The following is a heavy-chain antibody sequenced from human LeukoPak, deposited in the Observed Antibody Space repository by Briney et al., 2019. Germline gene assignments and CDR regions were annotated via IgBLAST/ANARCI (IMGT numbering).Heavy chain of an antibody. CDR1: GGSISSYY. Sequence: SETLSLTCTVSGGSISSYYWNWIRQPPGKGLEWIGFISYSGDTKYNPSLKSRVTISVDTSMNHFSLRLNSVTAADTAIYYCARAIIGRPDVFYYWGQGTLVTVSS. J-gene: IGHJ4*02. V-gene: IGHV4-59*01. CDR2: ISYSGDT. CDR3: ARAIIGRPDVFYY. D-gene: IGHD1-26*01.